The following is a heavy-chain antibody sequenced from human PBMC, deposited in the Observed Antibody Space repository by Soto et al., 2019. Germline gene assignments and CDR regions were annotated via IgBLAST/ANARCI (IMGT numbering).Heavy chain of an antibody. V-gene: IGHV3-66*01. CDR3: ARVESGYDYYYYYYMDL. D-gene: IGHD5-12*01. CDR1: GFTVSTYY. J-gene: IGHJ6*03. Sequence: EVQLVESGGGLVQPGGSLRLSCAASGFTVSTYYMTWVRQAPGMGLEWVSVIYTGGTTYYTDSVKSRFTISRDNSKNTLYLQIHSLRAEDTAVYYCARVESGYDYYYYYYMDLWGKGTTVTVSS. CDR2: IYTGGTT.